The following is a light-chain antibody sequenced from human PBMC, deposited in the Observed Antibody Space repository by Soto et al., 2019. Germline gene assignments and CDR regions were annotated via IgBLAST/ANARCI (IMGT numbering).Light chain of an antibody. V-gene: IGLV2-14*03. CDR3: SSYTTSSTVV. CDR2: EVS. Sequence: LTQPASVFWSPGQSITISCTGTSSDVGGYNFVSWYQQHPGKAPKLMIYEVSNRPSGVSNRFSGSKSGNTASLTISGLQPEDEADYYCSSYTTSSTVVFGTGTKVTVL. CDR1: SSDVGGYNF. J-gene: IGLJ1*01.